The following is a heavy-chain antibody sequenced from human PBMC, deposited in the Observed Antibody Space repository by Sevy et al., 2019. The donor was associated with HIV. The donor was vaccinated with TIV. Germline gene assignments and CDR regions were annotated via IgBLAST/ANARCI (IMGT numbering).Heavy chain of an antibody. CDR3: AKNTAAAGTGGFDY. CDR1: GFTFSHYG. CDR2: VHFDGSNI. V-gene: IGHV3-30*02. J-gene: IGHJ4*02. D-gene: IGHD6-13*01. Sequence: RGSLRLSCAASGFTFSHYGMHWVRQAPGKGLEWVAFVHFDGSNIYYADSMKGRFTISRDNSKNTLYLQMNSLRTEDTAVYYCAKNTAAAGTGGFDYWGQGTLVTVSS.